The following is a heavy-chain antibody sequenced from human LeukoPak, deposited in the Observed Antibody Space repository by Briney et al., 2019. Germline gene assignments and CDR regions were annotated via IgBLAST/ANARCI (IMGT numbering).Heavy chain of an antibody. CDR3: ARDALNTFHIAAAGKNWFDP. CDR2: IIPIFGTA. V-gene: IGHV1-69*05. D-gene: IGHD6-13*01. J-gene: IGHJ5*02. Sequence: GASVKVSCKASGGTFSSYAISWVRQAPGQGLEWMGRIIPIFGTANYAQKFQGRVTITTDESTSTAYMVLSSLRSEDTAVYYCARDALNTFHIAAAGKNWFDPWGQGTLVTVSS. CDR1: GGTFSSYA.